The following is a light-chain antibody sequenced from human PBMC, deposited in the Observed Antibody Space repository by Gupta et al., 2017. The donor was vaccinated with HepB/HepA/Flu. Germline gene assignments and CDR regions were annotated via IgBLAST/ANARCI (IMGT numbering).Light chain of an antibody. V-gene: IGKV1-39*01. Sequence: DIQMTQSPSSLSASVGDRVTITCRASQSISSYLNWYQQKPGKAPKLLIYAASSLQSGVPSRFSCSGSGPEFTLTSSSLQPEDFATYYCQQSYSTPWTFGQGTKVEIK. CDR1: QSISSY. CDR2: AAS. J-gene: IGKJ1*01. CDR3: QQSYSTPWT.